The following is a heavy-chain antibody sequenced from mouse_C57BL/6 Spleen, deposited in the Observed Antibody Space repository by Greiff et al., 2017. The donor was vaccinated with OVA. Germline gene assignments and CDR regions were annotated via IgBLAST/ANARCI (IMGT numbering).Heavy chain of an antibody. CDR2: IDPSDSET. J-gene: IGHJ3*01. CDR1: GYTFTSYW. V-gene: IGHV1-52*01. Sequence: VKLQESGAELVRPGSSVKLSCKASGYTFTSYWMHWVKQRPIQGLEWIGNIDPSDSETHYNQKFKDKATLTVDKSSSTAYMQRSSLTSEDSAVYYCARGFAYWGQGTLVTVSA. CDR3: ARGFAY.